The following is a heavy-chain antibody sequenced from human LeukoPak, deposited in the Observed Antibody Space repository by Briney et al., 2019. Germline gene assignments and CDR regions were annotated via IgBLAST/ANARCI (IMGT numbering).Heavy chain of an antibody. V-gene: IGHV3-23*01. CDR1: GFPFSSYA. Sequence: GGSLRLSCAASGFPFSSYAMSWVRQAPGKGLEWVSAIRGSGGSSYYADSVKGRFTISRDNSKNTLYLQMNSLRAEDTAVYYCAKGRAVEVVAAFNYWGQGTVVTVSS. CDR3: AKGRAVEVVAAFNY. CDR2: IRGSGGSS. D-gene: IGHD2-15*01. J-gene: IGHJ4*02.